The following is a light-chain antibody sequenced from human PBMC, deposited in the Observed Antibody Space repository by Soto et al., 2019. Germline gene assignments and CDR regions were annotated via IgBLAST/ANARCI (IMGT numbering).Light chain of an antibody. J-gene: IGKJ2*01. Sequence: DIVMTQSPDSLAVSLGERATINCKSSQSVLHSSNNKNYLAWYEQKPGQPPKLLIYWACTRESGVPDRFSGSGSGTDFTLTISSVQAEDVAVYHCQQYYTTPFTFGQGTKLEIK. CDR2: WAC. CDR3: QQYYTTPFT. CDR1: QSVLHSSNNKNY. V-gene: IGKV4-1*01.